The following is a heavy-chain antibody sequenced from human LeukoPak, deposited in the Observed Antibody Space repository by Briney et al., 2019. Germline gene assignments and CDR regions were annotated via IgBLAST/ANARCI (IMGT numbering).Heavy chain of an antibody. Sequence: GGSLRLSCAASGFTVSTNYVTWVRQAPGKGLEWVSVIYTSGATYYADSVKGRFTISRDNSKNTVYHQMNSLRAGDTAVYYCAGGYCSGGTCYLHFWGQGTLVTVSS. CDR2: IYTSGAT. CDR3: AGGYCSGGTCYLHF. J-gene: IGHJ4*02. V-gene: IGHV3-53*01. D-gene: IGHD2-15*01. CDR1: GFTVSTNY.